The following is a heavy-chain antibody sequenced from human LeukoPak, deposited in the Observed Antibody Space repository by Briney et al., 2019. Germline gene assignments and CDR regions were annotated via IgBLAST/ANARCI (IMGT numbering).Heavy chain of an antibody. V-gene: IGHV3-33*01. CDR2: IWYDGSNK. CDR1: GFSFSIYG. D-gene: IGHD1-26*01. J-gene: IGHJ4*02. CDR3: ARDQGAGSYSEWCY. Sequence: PGGSLRLSCATSGFSFSIYGMHWVRQAPGKGLEWVAVIWYDGSNKYYADSVKGRFTISRDNSKNTLYLQMNSLRAEDTAVYYCARDQGAGSYSEWCYWGQGTLVTVSS.